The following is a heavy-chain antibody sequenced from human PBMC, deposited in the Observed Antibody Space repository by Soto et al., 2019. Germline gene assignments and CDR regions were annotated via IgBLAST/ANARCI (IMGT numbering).Heavy chain of an antibody. D-gene: IGHD2-15*01. Sequence: EVQLLESGGGLVQPGGSLRLSCAASGFTFSSCAITWVRQAPGKGLEWVLAISCSGDTTYYADSVKGRFTISRDTEKNSVYLHENTLRVDDTAGYYGARDKQGCCCYSGLDCWGQGTLVTVSS. J-gene: IGHJ4*02. CDR3: ARDKQGCCCYSGLDC. V-gene: IGHV3-23*01. CDR2: ISCSGDTT. CDR1: GFTFSSCA.